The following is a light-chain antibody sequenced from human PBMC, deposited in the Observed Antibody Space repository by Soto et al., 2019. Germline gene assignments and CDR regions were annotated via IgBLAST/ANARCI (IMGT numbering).Light chain of an antibody. CDR3: QQYNSYPYT. Sequence: DIQMTQSPSTLSASVGDRVTITCRVSQSVSSWLAWYQQKPGKAPKLLIYKASSLESGVPSRFSGSGSGTEFTLTISSLQPDDFATYYCQQYNSYPYTFGPGTKLEIK. CDR2: KAS. V-gene: IGKV1-5*03. J-gene: IGKJ2*01. CDR1: QSVSSW.